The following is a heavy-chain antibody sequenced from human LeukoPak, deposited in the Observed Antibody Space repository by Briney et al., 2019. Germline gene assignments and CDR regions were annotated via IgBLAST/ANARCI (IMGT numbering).Heavy chain of an antibody. V-gene: IGHV4-34*01. J-gene: IGHJ4*02. CDR3: ARDPDDRDRGFDF. CDR1: GGSFSGYH. CDR2: INHSGST. D-gene: IGHD3-22*01. Sequence: SETLSLTCAVYGGSFSGYHWSWIRQPPGKGLEWIGEINHSGSTNYNPSLKSRVTISVDTSKNQFSLKLNSLTAADTAVYYCARDPDDRDRGFDFWGQGTLVTVSS.